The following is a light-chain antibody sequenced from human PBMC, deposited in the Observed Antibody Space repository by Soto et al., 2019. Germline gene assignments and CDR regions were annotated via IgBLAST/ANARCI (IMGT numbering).Light chain of an antibody. Sequence: QMTQSPSTLSASVGDRVTITCRASQSISSWLAWYQQKPGKAPKLLIYDASSLESGVQSSFSGSGSGTEFTLTISSLQPDDFATYYCQQYNSYSTCGQGTKVDIK. CDR3: QQYNSYST. CDR1: QSISSW. V-gene: IGKV1-5*01. CDR2: DAS. J-gene: IGKJ1*01.